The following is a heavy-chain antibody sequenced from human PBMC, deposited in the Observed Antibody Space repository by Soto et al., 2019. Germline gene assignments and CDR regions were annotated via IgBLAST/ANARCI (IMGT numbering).Heavy chain of an antibody. D-gene: IGHD3-16*01. V-gene: IGHV1-18*01. CDR2: SRADNSHP. CDR1: GYRFTEFG. CDR3: ARAADRFDCVWGRNDALDI. Sequence: QVQLLQSGPEVKKPGASVKVSCRAFGYRFTEFGISWVRQAPGQGLEWVGWSRADNSHPNYAKSLQGRVNVTTDTSSITASMEMTRLTSADTAVYYCARAADRFDCVWGRNDALDIWGQGTLVFVSS. J-gene: IGHJ3*02.